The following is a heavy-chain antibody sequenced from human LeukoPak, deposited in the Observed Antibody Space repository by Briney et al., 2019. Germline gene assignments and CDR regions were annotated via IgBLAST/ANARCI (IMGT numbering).Heavy chain of an antibody. CDR1: GYTFTSYD. J-gene: IGHJ4*02. CDR3: ARGGQGEITMVRGVIIPQNHFDY. CDR2: MNPNSGNT. Sequence: GASVKVSCKASGYTFTSYDINWVRQATGQGLEWMGWMNPNSGNTGYAQKFQGRVTITRNTSISTSYMELSSLRSEDTAVYYCARGGQGEITMVRGVIIPQNHFDYWGQGALVTVSS. V-gene: IGHV1-8*03. D-gene: IGHD3-10*01.